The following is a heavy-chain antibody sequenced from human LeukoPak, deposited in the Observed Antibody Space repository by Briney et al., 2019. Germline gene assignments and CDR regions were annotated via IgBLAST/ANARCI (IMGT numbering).Heavy chain of an antibody. V-gene: IGHV4-34*01. Sequence: SETLSPTCAVYGGSFSGYYWSWIRQPPGKGLEWIGEINHSGSTSYNSSLKSRVTISVDTSKNQFSLKLTSVTAADTAVYYCARGLDYYDSSGYRLPALGYWGQGTLVTVSS. CDR3: ARGLDYYDSSGYRLPALGY. CDR1: GGSFSGYY. D-gene: IGHD3-22*01. J-gene: IGHJ4*02. CDR2: INHSGST.